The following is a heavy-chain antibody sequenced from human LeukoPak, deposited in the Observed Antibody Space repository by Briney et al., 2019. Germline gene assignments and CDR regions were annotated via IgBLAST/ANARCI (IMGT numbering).Heavy chain of an antibody. Sequence: GGSLRLSCAASGFTFSSNYMSWVRQAPGKGLEWVSVIHSDGATNYAASAKGRFATSTDTSTNTLYLQMNSLRAEDTAVYYCASTSIIRGYDHDQYYWGQGTLVTVSS. V-gene: IGHV3-53*01. CDR1: GFTFSSNY. CDR3: ASTSIIRGYDHDQYY. CDR2: IHSDGAT. J-gene: IGHJ4*02. D-gene: IGHD5-12*01.